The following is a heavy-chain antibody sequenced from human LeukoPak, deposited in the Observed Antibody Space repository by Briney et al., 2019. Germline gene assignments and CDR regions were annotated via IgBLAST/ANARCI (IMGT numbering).Heavy chain of an antibody. CDR1: GYSFTSYW. J-gene: IGHJ3*02. V-gene: IGHV5-51*01. CDR3: ARQAPFYIHIPGDDAFDI. Sequence: GESLKISCKRSGYSFTSYWIGWVRQMPGKGLEWMGVIYPNDSNTKYSPSVQGQVSISVDQSIRTAYLQWSSLKASDTAMYYCARQAPFYIHIPGDDAFDIWGQGTMVTVSS. CDR2: IYPNDSNT. D-gene: IGHD2-21*01.